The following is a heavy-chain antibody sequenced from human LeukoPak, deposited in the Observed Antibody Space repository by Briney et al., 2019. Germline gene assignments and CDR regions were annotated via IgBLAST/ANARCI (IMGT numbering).Heavy chain of an antibody. D-gene: IGHD3-10*02. CDR1: GFTFSNFG. CDR3: AELGITMIGGV. J-gene: IGHJ6*04. V-gene: IGHV3-30*02. CDR2: IPYDGSNK. Sequence: GGSLRLSCAASGFTFSNFGMHWVRQAPGQGPEWVTFIPYDGSNKYYADSVKGRFTISRDNAKNSLYLQMNSLRAEDTAVYYCAELGITMIGGVWGKGTTVTISS.